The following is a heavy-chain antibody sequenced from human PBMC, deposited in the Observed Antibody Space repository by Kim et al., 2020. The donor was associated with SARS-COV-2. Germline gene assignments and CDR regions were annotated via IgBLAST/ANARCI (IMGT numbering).Heavy chain of an antibody. V-gene: IGHV3-13*01. J-gene: IGHJ6*04. D-gene: IGHD3-10*01. Sequence: SVKGRFTISRENAKNSLYLQMNSLRAGDTAVYYCARGPRKGSGSYSLKHWGKGTTVTVSS. CDR3: ARGPRKGSGSYSLKH.